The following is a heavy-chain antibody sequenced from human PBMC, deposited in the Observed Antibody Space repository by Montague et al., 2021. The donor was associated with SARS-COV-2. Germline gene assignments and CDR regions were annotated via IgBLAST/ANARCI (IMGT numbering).Heavy chain of an antibody. D-gene: IGHD3-10*01. CDR3: ARDSFDFGAGRQGTTDF. Sequence: SETLSLTCSVSGDSITNHYWSWIRQPAGKGLEWIGRMHFIGKTNFSPFFSSRLTMSADTSKNQFSLKLTSVTAADTAIYFCARDSFDFGAGRQGTTDFWGQGTPVTVSS. CDR1: GDSITNHY. CDR2: MHFIGKT. V-gene: IGHV4-4*07. J-gene: IGHJ4*02.